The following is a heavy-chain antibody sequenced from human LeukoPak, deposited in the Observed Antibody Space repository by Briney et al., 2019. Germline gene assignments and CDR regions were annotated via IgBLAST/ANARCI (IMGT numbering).Heavy chain of an antibody. V-gene: IGHV6-1*01. CDR1: GDSVSSNNAA. Sequence: SQTLSLTCAISGDSVSSNNAAWNWIRQSPSRGLEWLGRTYYRSKWYSDYAVSVKSQIAINPDTSKNQFSLRLNSVTPEDTAVYFCAREIPAENWFDPWGQGTLVTVSS. CDR2: TYYRSKWYS. J-gene: IGHJ5*02. CDR3: AREIPAENWFDP. D-gene: IGHD6-13*01.